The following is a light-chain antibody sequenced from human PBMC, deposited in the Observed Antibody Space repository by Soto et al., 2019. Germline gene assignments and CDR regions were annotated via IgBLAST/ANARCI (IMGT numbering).Light chain of an antibody. Sequence: DIQMTQSPSTMSASVGDRVTLTCRASQTISTWLAWYQQKPGKAPKLLIYKASSLESGVPSRFSGSGSGTEFTLTISSLQPDDFATYYCQQYNSDSPTWTFGQGTKVDIK. V-gene: IGKV1-5*03. J-gene: IGKJ1*01. CDR3: QQYNSDSPTWT. CDR1: QTISTW. CDR2: KAS.